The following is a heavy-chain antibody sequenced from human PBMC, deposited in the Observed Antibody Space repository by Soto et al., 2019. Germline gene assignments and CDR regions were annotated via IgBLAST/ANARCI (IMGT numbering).Heavy chain of an antibody. D-gene: IGHD3-10*01. CDR2: INPNSGGT. V-gene: IGHV1-2*02. CDR3: ARSALGLLSSYYGSGSYYTQGY. CDR1: GHTFTGYY. J-gene: IGHJ4*02. Sequence: GASVKVSCKASGHTFTGYYMHWVRQAPGQGLEWMGWINPNSGGTNYAQKFQGRVTMTRDTSISTAYMELSRLRSDDTAVYYCARSALGLLSSYYGSGSYYTQGYWGQGTLVTVSS.